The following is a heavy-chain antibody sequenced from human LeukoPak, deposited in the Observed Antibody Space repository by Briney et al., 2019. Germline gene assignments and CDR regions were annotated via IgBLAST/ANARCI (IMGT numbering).Heavy chain of an antibody. CDR2: IYYSGIT. CDR1: XGSXXSYY. J-gene: IGHJ6*04. D-gene: IGHD3-10*01. CDR3: XXXXXGSGIYEDV. V-gene: IGHV4-59*01. Sequence: XXXVXXGSXXSYYWSWIRQPPGKGLEWIGYIYYSGITXYNPSLKSRVTISGDXSKNQFSLKLSSVDSAERAGYYWXXXXXGSGIYEDVWGKGTTVTVSS.